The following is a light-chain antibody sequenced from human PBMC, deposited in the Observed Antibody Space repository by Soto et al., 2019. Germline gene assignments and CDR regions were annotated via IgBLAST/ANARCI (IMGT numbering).Light chain of an antibody. Sequence: QSVLTKPPSASGTPGERVTISCSGRSSNIGSNYVYWYQQLPGTAPKLLIYRNNQRPSGVPDRFSGSKSGTSASLAISGLRSEDEADYYCAAWDDSLSGQVFGTGTKVTVL. V-gene: IGLV1-47*01. J-gene: IGLJ1*01. CDR1: SSNIGSNY. CDR2: RNN. CDR3: AAWDDSLSGQV.